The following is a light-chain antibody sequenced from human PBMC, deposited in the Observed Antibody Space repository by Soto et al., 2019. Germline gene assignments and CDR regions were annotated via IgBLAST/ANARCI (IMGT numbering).Light chain of an antibody. V-gene: IGKV1-5*01. CDR1: QRISSW. CDR2: NAS. Sequence: DIPMTQSPSTLSASVGDRVTITCRASQRISSWLAWYQQKPGKAPKLLIYNASNLGSGVHSRFSGSGSGTEFTLTISSLQPDDFATYYCQQAWTFGQGTKVEVK. CDR3: QQAWT. J-gene: IGKJ1*01.